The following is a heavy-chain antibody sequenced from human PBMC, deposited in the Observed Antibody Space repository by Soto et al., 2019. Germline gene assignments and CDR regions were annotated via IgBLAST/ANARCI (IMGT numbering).Heavy chain of an antibody. CDR3: ARQGYAPQHGLLDG. V-gene: IGHV4-59*08. J-gene: IGHJ6*01. CDR1: GGSIINYY. D-gene: IGHD1-1*01. Sequence: QVQLQQSGPGLVKPSETLSLTCTVSGGSIINYYCSWFRQSPGKGLEWIGYINHDGYSAYNLSLKRRITMSADTSKTQFSLMLDSVTATDTAGDYGARQGYAPQHGLLDGWGQGTTVIVSS. CDR2: INHDGYS.